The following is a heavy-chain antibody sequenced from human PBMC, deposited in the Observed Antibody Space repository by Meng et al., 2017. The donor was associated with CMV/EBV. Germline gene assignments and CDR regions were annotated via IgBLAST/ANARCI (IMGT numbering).Heavy chain of an antibody. CDR2: IYYSGST. D-gene: IGHD3-16*01. Sequence: GSLRLSCTVSGGSISSYYWSWIRQPPGKGLEWIGYIYYSGSTNYNPSLKSRVTISVDTSKNQFSLKLSSVTAADTAVYYCARDLEGLLGGFAPWGQGTLVTVSS. J-gene: IGHJ5*02. CDR3: ARDLEGLLGGFAP. V-gene: IGHV4-59*01. CDR1: GGSISSYY.